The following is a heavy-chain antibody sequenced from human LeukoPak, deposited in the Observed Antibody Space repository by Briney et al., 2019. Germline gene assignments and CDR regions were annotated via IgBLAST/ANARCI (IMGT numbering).Heavy chain of an antibody. CDR1: GFTFSSYE. J-gene: IGHJ3*02. CDR2: ISSSGSTI. V-gene: IGHV3-48*03. CDR3: ARGVVVTAPWDAFDI. D-gene: IGHD2-21*02. Sequence: PGGSLRLSCAASGFTFSSYEMNWVRQAPGKGLEWVSYISSSGSTIYYADSVKGRFTISRDNAKNSLYLQMNSLRAEDTAVYYCARGVVVTAPWDAFDIWGQGTVVTVSS.